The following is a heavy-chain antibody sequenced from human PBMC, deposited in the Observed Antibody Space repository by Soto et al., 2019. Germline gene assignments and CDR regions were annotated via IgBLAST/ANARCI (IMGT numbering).Heavy chain of an antibody. CDR3: ARVGSSGWYGDYFDY. V-gene: IGHV1-3*01. J-gene: IGHJ4*02. Sequence: AASMKVSCKASGYTFTSYAMHWVRQAPGQRLEWMGWINAGNGNTKYSQKFQGRVTITRDTSASTAYMELSSLRSEDTAVYYCARVGSSGWYGDYFDYWGQGTLVTVSS. CDR2: INAGNGNT. D-gene: IGHD6-19*01. CDR1: GYTFTSYA.